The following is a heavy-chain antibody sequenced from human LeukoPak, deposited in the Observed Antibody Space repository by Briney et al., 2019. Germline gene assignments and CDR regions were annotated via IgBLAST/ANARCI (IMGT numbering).Heavy chain of an antibody. D-gene: IGHD5-12*01. V-gene: IGHV3-23*01. J-gene: IGHJ4*02. CDR2: ISGSGGST. CDR3: AKDWDSGYDIKYFDY. Sequence: HPGGSLRLSCAASGFTFSSYAMSWVRQAPGKWLEWVSAISGSGGSTYYADSVKGRFTISRDNSKDTLYLQMNSLRAEDTAVYYCAKDWDSGYDIKYFDYWGQGTLVTDSS. CDR1: GFTFSSYA.